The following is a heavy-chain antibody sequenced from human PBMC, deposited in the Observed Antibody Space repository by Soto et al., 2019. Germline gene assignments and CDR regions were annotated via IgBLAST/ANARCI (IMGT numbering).Heavy chain of an antibody. V-gene: IGHV4-59*01. CDR3: ARVRGSGSYYRHYYYGMDV. J-gene: IGHJ6*02. D-gene: IGHD3-10*01. CDR2: IYYSGST. Sequence: SETLSLTCTVSGGSISSYYWSWIRQPPGKGLEWIGYIYYSGSTNYNPSLKSRVTISVDTSKNQFSLKLSSVTAADTAVYYCARVRGSGSYYRHYYYGMDVWGQGTTVTVSS. CDR1: GGSISSYY.